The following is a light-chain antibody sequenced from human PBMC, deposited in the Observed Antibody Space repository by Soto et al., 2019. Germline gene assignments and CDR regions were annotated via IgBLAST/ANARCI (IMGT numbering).Light chain of an antibody. CDR2: GVS. CDR1: SSDVGYYDY. Sequence: QSALTQPPSASGSPGQSVTLSCTGTSSDVGYYDYVSWYQQHPGKAPKLMIYGVSKRPSGVPDRFSGSKSGNTASLTVSGLQAEDEADYYCSSYTGSNIVVFGGGTKLTVL. J-gene: IGLJ2*01. V-gene: IGLV2-8*01. CDR3: SSYTGSNIVV.